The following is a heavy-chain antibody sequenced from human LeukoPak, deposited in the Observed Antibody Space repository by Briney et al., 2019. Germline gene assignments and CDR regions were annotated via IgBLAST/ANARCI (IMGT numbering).Heavy chain of an antibody. CDR2: ITASGTAM. V-gene: IGHV3-48*02. Sequence: GGSLRLSCAASGFTFSSYSMNWVRQAPGKGLEWVSHITASGTAMFYADSVKGRFTISRDNAKNSLYLQMNSLRDEDTAVYYCXXXXXXXXDYWGQGTPVTVSS. J-gene: IGHJ4*02. CDR1: GFTFSSYS. CDR3: XXXXXXXXDY.